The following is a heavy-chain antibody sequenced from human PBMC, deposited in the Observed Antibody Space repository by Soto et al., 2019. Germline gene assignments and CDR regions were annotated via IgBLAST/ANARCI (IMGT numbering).Heavy chain of an antibody. CDR3: ARSPQYYDFWSGYSAYYYYGMDV. D-gene: IGHD3-3*01. Sequence: GGSLRLACAASGFTFSSYAMSWVRQAPGKGLEWVSAISGSGGSTYYADSVKGRFTISRDNSKNTLYLQMNSLRAEDTAVYYCARSPQYYDFWSGYSAYYYYGMDVWGQGTTVTVS. CDR2: ISGSGGST. CDR1: GFTFSSYA. J-gene: IGHJ6*02. V-gene: IGHV3-23*01.